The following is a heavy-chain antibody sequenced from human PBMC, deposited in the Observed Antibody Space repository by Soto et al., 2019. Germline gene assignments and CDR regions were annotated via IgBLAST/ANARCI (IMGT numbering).Heavy chain of an antibody. CDR1: GFSLSTSGVG. V-gene: IGHV2-5*02. D-gene: IGHD2-2*01. J-gene: IGHJ4*02. CDR2: IYWDDDK. Sequence: QITLKESGPTLVKPTQTLTLTCTFSGFSLSTSGVGVGWIRQPPGKALEWLALIYWDDDKRYSPSLKSRLTITKDTSKNQVVLTMTNMDPVDTATYYCAHSRKHCSSTSCYPFTFDYWGQGTLVTVSS. CDR3: AHSRKHCSSTSCYPFTFDY.